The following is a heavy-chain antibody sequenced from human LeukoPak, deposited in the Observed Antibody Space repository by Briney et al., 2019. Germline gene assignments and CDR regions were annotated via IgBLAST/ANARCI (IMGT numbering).Heavy chain of an antibody. CDR3: AKGFYIAMVPAAHPYFDY. D-gene: IGHD2-2*01. Sequence: GGSLRLSCAASGFTFDDYAMHWVRQPPGKGLEWVAGISWNSGSIGYADSVKGRFTISRDNAKNSLYLQMSSLRAEDTAVYYCAKGFYIAMVPAAHPYFDYWGQGTLVTVSS. J-gene: IGHJ4*02. CDR1: GFTFDDYA. V-gene: IGHV3-9*01. CDR2: ISWNSGSI.